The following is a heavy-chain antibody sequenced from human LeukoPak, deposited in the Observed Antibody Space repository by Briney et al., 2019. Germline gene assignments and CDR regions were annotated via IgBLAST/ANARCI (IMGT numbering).Heavy chain of an antibody. J-gene: IGHJ4*02. CDR2: ISSSRSSI. CDR3: AKSFWWFGEFSPFDY. V-gene: IGHV3-21*01. Sequence: ETLSLTCTVSGYSISSGYYWGWIRQPPGKGLEWVSSISSSRSSIYYADSMKGRFTISRDNAKNSLYLQMNSLRAEDTAVYYCAKSFWWFGEFSPFDYWGQGTLVTVSS. D-gene: IGHD3-10*01. CDR1: GYSISSGYY.